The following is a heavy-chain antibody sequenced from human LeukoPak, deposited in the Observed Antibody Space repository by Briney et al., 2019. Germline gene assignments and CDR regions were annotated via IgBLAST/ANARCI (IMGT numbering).Heavy chain of an antibody. CDR2: TYYRSKWYN. CDR3: ARAPEWDRYSSSWYYWFDP. J-gene: IGHJ5*02. Sequence: SQTLSLTCAISGDSVSSNSAAWNWIRQSPSRGLEWLGRTYYRSKWYNDYAVSVKSRITINPDTSKDQFSLQLNSVTPEDTAVYYCARAPEWDRYSSSWYYWFDPWGQGTLVTVSS. D-gene: IGHD6-13*01. CDR1: GDSVSSNSAA. V-gene: IGHV6-1*01.